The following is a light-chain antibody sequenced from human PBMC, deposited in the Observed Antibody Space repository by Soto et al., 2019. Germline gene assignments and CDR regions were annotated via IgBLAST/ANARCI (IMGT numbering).Light chain of an antibody. CDR1: QSVSSN. J-gene: IGKJ1*01. V-gene: IGKV3-15*01. CDR2: GAS. Sequence: EIVLTQSPATLSLSPGEIANLYCSASQSVSSNLAWYQQKPGQAPRLLIYGASTRATGIPARFSGSGSGTEFTLTISSLQSEDFAVYYCQQYNNWPRTFGQGTKVDIK. CDR3: QQYNNWPRT.